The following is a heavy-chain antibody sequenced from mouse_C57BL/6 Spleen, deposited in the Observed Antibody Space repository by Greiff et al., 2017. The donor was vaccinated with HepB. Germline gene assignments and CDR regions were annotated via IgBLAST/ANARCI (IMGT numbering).Heavy chain of an antibody. CDR2: IDPSDSET. J-gene: IGHJ3*01. CDR3: ARAYGYGGAWFAY. Sequence: QVQLQQPGAELVRPGSSVKLSCKASGYTFTSYWMHWVKQRPIQGLEWIGNIDPSDSETHYNQKFKDKATLTVDKSSSTAYMQLSSLTSEDSAVYYCARAYGYGGAWFAYWGQGTLVTVSA. D-gene: IGHD2-2*01. V-gene: IGHV1-52*01. CDR1: GYTFTSYW.